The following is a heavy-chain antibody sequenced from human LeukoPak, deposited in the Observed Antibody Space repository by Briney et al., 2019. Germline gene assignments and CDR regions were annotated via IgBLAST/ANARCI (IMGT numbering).Heavy chain of an antibody. CDR1: GGSISSSSYY. D-gene: IGHD3-10*01. V-gene: IGHV4-39*07. J-gene: IGHJ5*02. Sequence: SETLSLTCTVSGGSISSSSYYWGWIRQPPGKGLEWIGSIYYSGSTYYNPSLKSRVTISVDTSKNQFSLKLSSVTAADTAVYYCARVSGITRGFDPWGQGTLVTVSS. CDR3: ARVSGITRGFDP. CDR2: IYYSGST.